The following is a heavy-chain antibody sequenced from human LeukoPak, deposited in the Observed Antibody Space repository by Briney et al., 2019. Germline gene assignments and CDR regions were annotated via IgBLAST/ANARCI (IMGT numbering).Heavy chain of an antibody. Sequence: GGSLRLSCAASGFTFSSYAMSWVRQAPGKGLERVSAISGSGGSTYYADSVKGRFTISRDNSKNTLYLQMNSLRAEDTAVYYCAKAGVVVVPAPTYFDYWGQGTLVTVSS. J-gene: IGHJ4*02. CDR3: AKAGVVVVPAPTYFDY. D-gene: IGHD2-2*01. CDR1: GFTFSSYA. CDR2: ISGSGGST. V-gene: IGHV3-23*01.